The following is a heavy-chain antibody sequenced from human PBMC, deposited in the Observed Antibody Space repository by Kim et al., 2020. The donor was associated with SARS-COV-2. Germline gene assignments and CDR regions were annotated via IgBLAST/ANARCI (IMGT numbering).Heavy chain of an antibody. J-gene: IGHJ3*02. V-gene: IGHV1-69*13. CDR3: ARDGGYCSSTSCYIRGGYPDAFDI. CDR1: GGTFSSYA. Sequence: SVKVSCKASGGTFSSYAISWVRQAPGQGLEWMGGIIPIFGTANYAQKFQGRVTITADESTSTAYMELSSLRSEDTAVYYCARDGGYCSSTSCYIRGGYPDAFDIWGQGTMVTVSS. D-gene: IGHD2-2*02. CDR2: IIPIFGTA.